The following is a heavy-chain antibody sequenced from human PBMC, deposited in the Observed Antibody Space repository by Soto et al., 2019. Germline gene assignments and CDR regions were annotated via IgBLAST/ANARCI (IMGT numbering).Heavy chain of an antibody. V-gene: IGHV1-69*12. CDR2: IMPVFRRP. CDR1: GGTFRTSA. CDR3: ARDKDRLQLGGNYYFILDV. D-gene: IGHD1-1*01. J-gene: IGHJ6*02. Sequence: QVQLVQSGAEVKKPGSSVKVSCKASGGTFRTSAISWVRQAHGQGLEWVGGIMPVFRRPKYAQNFQDRVTITADESTITAYMELNSLRSDDTAVYYCARDKDRLQLGGNYYFILDVWGQGTAVTVSS.